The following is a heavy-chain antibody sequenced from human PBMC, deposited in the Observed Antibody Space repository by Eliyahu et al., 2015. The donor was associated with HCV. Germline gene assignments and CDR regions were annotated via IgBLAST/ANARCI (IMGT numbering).Heavy chain of an antibody. Sequence: QVQLVESGGGVVQPGRSLRLSCTGSGFTFXSYSMHWVRQAPGKGLEWVAVIWYDGSTKYYGDSVRGRFTVSRDNYGSTVYLEMNSLTVEDTAVYYCARDYGRVAAPDPNFDYWGQGTLVTVSS. CDR2: IWYDGSTK. CDR1: GFTFXSYS. V-gene: IGHV3-33*01. D-gene: IGHD2-15*01. J-gene: IGHJ4*02. CDR3: ARDYGRVAAPDPNFDY.